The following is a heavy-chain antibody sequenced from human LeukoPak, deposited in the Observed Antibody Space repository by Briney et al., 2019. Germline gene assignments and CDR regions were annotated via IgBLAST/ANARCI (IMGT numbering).Heavy chain of an antibody. CDR3: AKDKISMIRGVILRDAFDI. J-gene: IGHJ3*02. V-gene: IGHV3-30*18. CDR1: GFTFSSYA. D-gene: IGHD3-10*01. Sequence: GGSLRLSCAASGFTFSSYAMTWVRQAPGKGLEWVAVISYDGSDKYYADSVKGRFTISRDNSKTTLYMQMNSLRAEDTAVYYCAKDKISMIRGVILRDAFDIWGQGTMVTVSS. CDR2: ISYDGSDK.